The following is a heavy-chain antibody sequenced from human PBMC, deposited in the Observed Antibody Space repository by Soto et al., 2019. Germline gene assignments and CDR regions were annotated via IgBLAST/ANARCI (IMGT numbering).Heavy chain of an antibody. D-gene: IGHD3-22*01. Sequence: QVQLVQSGAEVKKPGASVKVSCKASGYTFTSYGISWVRQAPGQGLEWTGWFSAYNGNTNYAQKLQGRVTMTTDTSKXTAYMELRSLRSDDTAVYYCARGVRYYDRSGYYYYWGQGTLVTVSS. CDR1: GYTFTSYG. CDR2: FSAYNGNT. V-gene: IGHV1-18*01. J-gene: IGHJ4*02. CDR3: ARGVRYYDRSGYYYY.